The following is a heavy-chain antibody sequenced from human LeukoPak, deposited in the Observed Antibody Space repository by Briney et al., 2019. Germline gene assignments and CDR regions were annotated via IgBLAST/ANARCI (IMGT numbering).Heavy chain of an antibody. Sequence: GGSLRLSCGASGFTLSNYAMSWVRQAPGQGLDGVSSMSGSGSSRSHADSVKGRFPISRDHPKNTLYLQMNRPKAGDTAKYYCAKIPHDYNTGWYAAFDIWGQGTMVTVSS. CDR2: MSGSGSSR. CDR1: GFTLSNYA. V-gene: IGHV3-23*01. CDR3: AKIPHDYNTGWYAAFDI. D-gene: IGHD6-19*01. J-gene: IGHJ3*02.